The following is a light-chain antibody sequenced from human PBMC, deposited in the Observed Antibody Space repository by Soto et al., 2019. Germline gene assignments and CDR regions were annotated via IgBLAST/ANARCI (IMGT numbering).Light chain of an antibody. CDR1: SSDVGGYNY. J-gene: IGLJ3*02. CDR3: SSYAGSNIWV. CDR2: EVS. V-gene: IGLV2-8*01. Sequence: QSALTQPPSASGSPGQSVTISCTGTSSDVGGYNYVSWYQQHPGKAPKLMIYEVSKRPSGVPDRLSGSKSGNTASLTVSGLQAEDEADYYCSSYAGSNIWVFGGGTKVTVL.